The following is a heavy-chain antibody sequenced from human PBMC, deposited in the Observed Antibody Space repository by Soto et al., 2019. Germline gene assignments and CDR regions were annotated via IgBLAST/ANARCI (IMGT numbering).Heavy chain of an antibody. CDR3: AKDSCSSGYYYGMDV. V-gene: IGHV3-43*01. Sequence: HPGGSLRLSCAASGFTFDDYTMHWVRQAPGKGLEWVSLISWDGGSTYYADSVKGRFTISRDNSKNSLYLQMNSLRTEDTALYYCAKDSCSSGYYYGMDVWGRGTTDTVSS. J-gene: IGHJ6*01. CDR1: GFTFDDYT. CDR2: ISWDGGST. D-gene: IGHD3-10*01.